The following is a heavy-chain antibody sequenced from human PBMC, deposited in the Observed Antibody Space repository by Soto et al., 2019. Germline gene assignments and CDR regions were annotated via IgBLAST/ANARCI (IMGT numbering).Heavy chain of an antibody. V-gene: IGHV3-33*01. CDR1: GFTFSSFG. J-gene: IGHJ6*02. CDR2: IWYDGSNN. Sequence: TGGSLRLSCAASGFTFSSFGMHWVRQAPGKGLEWVALIWYDGSNNYYADSVKGRFTSSRDNSKNTVDLQMNSLRAEDTAVYYCARDRRDYYTSGTYYNPLGDYYYYGMDVWGQGTTVTVSS. CDR3: ARDRRDYYTSGTYYNPLGDYYYYGMDV. D-gene: IGHD3-10*01.